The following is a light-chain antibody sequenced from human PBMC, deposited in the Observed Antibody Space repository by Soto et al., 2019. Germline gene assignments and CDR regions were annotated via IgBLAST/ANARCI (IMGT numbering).Light chain of an antibody. CDR1: QSISSW. CDR3: QHYNSYSEA. V-gene: IGKV1-5*03. Sequence: DIQVTRSPSTLSASVGDRVTITCRASQSISSWLAWYQQKPGKAPKLLIYKASTLKSGVPSRFSGGGSGTEFTLTISSLQPDDFATYYCQHYNSYSEAFGQGTKVDIK. J-gene: IGKJ1*01. CDR2: KAS.